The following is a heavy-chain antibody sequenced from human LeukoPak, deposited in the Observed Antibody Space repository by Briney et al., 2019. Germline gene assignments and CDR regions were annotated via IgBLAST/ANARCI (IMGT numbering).Heavy chain of an antibody. CDR2: ISSSSKYI. CDR1: EFTFSSYN. J-gene: IGHJ5*02. V-gene: IGHV3-21*01. Sequence: GGSLRLSCAASEFTFSSYNMNWVRQAPGKGLEWVSYISSSSKYIYYADSVKGRFTISRDNSKSTVYLQMNSLRVEDAAVYYCSKDLTSDFGGDLDPWGQGTLVTVSS. D-gene: IGHD3-10*01. CDR3: SKDLTSDFGGDLDP.